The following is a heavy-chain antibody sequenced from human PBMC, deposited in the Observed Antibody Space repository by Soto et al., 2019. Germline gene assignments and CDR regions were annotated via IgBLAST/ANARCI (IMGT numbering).Heavy chain of an antibody. CDR3: ARRGSSSRFFDY. Sequence: QVQLQESGPGLVKPSETLSLTCTVSGGSISSYYWSWIRQPPGKGLEWIGYIYYSGSTNYNPSLKSRVTISVDTSKNQFSLKRSSVTAADTAVYYCARRGSSSRFFDYWGQGTLVTVSS. V-gene: IGHV4-59*08. CDR1: GGSISSYY. CDR2: IYYSGST. D-gene: IGHD6-13*01. J-gene: IGHJ4*02.